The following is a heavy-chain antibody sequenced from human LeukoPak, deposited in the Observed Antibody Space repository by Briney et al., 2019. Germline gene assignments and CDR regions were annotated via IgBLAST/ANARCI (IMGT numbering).Heavy chain of an antibody. Sequence: PGGSLRLSCAASGFTFSSYAMSWVRQAPGKGLEWVSSISSSSSYIYYADSVKGRFTISRDNSKNTLYLQMNSLRAEDTAVYYCAKVMGGYSGYDPSYYYGMDVWGQGTTVTVSS. CDR3: AKVMGGYSGYDPSYYYGMDV. CDR1: GFTFSSYA. J-gene: IGHJ6*02. V-gene: IGHV3-21*01. CDR2: ISSSSSYI. D-gene: IGHD5-12*01.